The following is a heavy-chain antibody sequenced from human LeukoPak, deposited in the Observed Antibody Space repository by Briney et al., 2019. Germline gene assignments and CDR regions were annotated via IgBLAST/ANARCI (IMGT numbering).Heavy chain of an antibody. J-gene: IGHJ5*02. CDR2: ISAYNGNT. CDR3: ARDEQLVPNWFDP. CDR1: GYTFTSYG. D-gene: IGHD6-13*01. V-gene: IGHV1-18*01. Sequence: ASVKVSCKASGYTFTSYGISWVRQAPGQGLEWMGWISAYNGNTNYEQKLQGRVTMTADTSTSTAYMELRSLRSDDTAVYYCARDEQLVPNWFDPWGQGTLVTVSS.